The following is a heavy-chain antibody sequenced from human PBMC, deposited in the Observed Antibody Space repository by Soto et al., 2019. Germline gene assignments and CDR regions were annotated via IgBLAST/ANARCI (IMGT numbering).Heavy chain of an antibody. CDR1: GFTFNTYG. CDR3: ARADCTGAYCYSWPFNYGVDV. Sequence: QVQLVESGGGVVQPGGSLRLSCTTSGFTFNTYGMHWVRQAPGKGLEWVAIIWYEGSNKYYADSVEGRFTISRDNSRITLYLQMNSLRAEDTALYYCARADCTGAYCYSWPFNYGVDVWGQGTTVTVSS. J-gene: IGHJ6*02. CDR2: IWYEGSNK. D-gene: IGHD2-15*01. V-gene: IGHV3-33*08.